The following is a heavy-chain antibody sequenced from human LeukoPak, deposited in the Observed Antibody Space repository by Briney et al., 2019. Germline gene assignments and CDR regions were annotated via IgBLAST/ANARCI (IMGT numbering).Heavy chain of an antibody. CDR1: GFTFSSYG. CDR3: AKVYGGNSGRYFDY. Sequence: GGSLRLSCAASGFTFSSYGMHWVRQAPGKGLEWVAFIRYDGSNKYYADSVKGRFTISRDNSKNTPYLQMNSLRAEDTAVYYCAKVYGGNSGRYFDYWGQGTLVTVSS. V-gene: IGHV3-30*02. CDR2: IRYDGSNK. D-gene: IGHD4-23*01. J-gene: IGHJ4*02.